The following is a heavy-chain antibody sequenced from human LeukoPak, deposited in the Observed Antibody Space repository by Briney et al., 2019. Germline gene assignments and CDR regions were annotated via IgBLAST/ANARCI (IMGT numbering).Heavy chain of an antibody. CDR1: GGSISSYY. D-gene: IGHD5-12*01. Sequence: SETLSLTCTVSGGSISSYYWSWIRQPPGKGLEWIGYIYTSGSTNYNPSLKSRVTISVDTSKNQFSQKLSSVTAADTAVYYCARQDGRLTFDYWGQGTLVTVSS. J-gene: IGHJ4*02. CDR2: IYTSGST. CDR3: ARQDGRLTFDY. V-gene: IGHV4-4*09.